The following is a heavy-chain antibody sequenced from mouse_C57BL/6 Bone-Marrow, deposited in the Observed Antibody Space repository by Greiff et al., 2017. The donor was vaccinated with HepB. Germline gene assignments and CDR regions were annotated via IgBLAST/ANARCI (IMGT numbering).Heavy chain of an antibody. J-gene: IGHJ3*01. Sequence: VQLKESGAELVRPGTSVKMSCKASGYTFTNYWIGWAKQRPGHGLEWIGDIYPGGGYTYYNEKLKGKATLTADKSNSTAYMQFSSLTSEDSAIYYCASSGFSGFAYWGQGTLITVSA. CDR3: ASSGFSGFAY. V-gene: IGHV1-63*01. D-gene: IGHD3-1*01. CDR2: IYPGGGYT. CDR1: GYTFTNYW.